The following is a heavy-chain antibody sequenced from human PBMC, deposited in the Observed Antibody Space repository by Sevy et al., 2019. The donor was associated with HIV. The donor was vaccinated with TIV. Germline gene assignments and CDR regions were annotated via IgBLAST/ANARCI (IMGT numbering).Heavy chain of an antibody. CDR1: GFTFSSYS. V-gene: IGHV3-48*02. J-gene: IGHJ3*02. Sequence: GGSLRLSCAASGFTFSSYSMNWVRQAPGKGLEWVSYISSSSTIYYADSVKGRFTISRDNAKNSLYLQMNSLRDEDTAVYYCARELLTMIVVAYAFDIWGQGTMVTVSS. CDR2: ISSSSTI. D-gene: IGHD3-22*01. CDR3: ARELLTMIVVAYAFDI.